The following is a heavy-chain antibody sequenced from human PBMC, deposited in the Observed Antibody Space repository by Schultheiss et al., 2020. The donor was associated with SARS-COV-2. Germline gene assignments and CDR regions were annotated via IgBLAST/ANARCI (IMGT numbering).Heavy chain of an antibody. D-gene: IGHD2-15*01. Sequence: GESLKISCKATGYTFNTFWIGWVRQMPGKGLEWMGIVYPGDSETRYNPSFQGQVTISADKSITTAYLQWGSLKASDTATYYYARHVRWVARRLDEGMDVWGQGTTVTVSS. J-gene: IGHJ6*02. CDR2: VYPGDSET. CDR1: GYTFNTFW. V-gene: IGHV5-51*01. CDR3: ARHVRWVARRLDEGMDV.